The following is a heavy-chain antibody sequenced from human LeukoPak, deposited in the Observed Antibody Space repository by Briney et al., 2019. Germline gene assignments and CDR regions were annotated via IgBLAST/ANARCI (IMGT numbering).Heavy chain of an antibody. CDR2: IYSGGST. CDR3: ARDDPDSSGWFVFDY. CDR1: GFTVSSNY. V-gene: IGHV3-53*01. D-gene: IGHD6-19*01. Sequence: GGSLRLSCAASGFTVSSNYMSWVRQAPGKGLEWVSVIYSGGSTYNADSVKGRFTISRDNSKNTLYLQMNSLRAEDTAVYYCARDDPDSSGWFVFDYWGQGTLVTVSS. J-gene: IGHJ4*02.